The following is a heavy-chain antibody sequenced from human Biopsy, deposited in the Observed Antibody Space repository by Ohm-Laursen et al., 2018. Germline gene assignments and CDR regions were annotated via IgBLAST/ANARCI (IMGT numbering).Heavy chain of an antibody. J-gene: IGHJ1*01. V-gene: IGHV1-69*06. D-gene: IGHD3-9*01. Sequence: SVKVSCKVPGGTFSNYGVNWVRQAPGQGLEWLGGNIPILGTGNYAQKFQDRVTVAADTSTSTATMELRSRRSDDTAVYYCATKLTGYFHHWGQGTLVIVSS. CDR3: ATKLTGYFHH. CDR1: GGTFSNYG. CDR2: NIPILGTG.